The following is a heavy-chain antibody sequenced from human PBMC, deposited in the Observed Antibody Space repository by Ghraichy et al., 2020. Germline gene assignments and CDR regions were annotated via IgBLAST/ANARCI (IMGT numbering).Heavy chain of an antibody. CDR3: ARVNYDSSGYYYVTYYYYYMDV. J-gene: IGHJ6*03. V-gene: IGHV3-66*01. D-gene: IGHD3-22*01. Sequence: GESLNISCAASGFTVSSNYMSWVRQAPGKGLEWVSVIYSGGSTYYADSVKGRFTISRDNSKNTLYLQMNSLRAEDTAVYYCARVNYDSSGYYYVTYYYYYMDVWGKGTTVTVSS. CDR1: GFTVSSNY. CDR2: IYSGGST.